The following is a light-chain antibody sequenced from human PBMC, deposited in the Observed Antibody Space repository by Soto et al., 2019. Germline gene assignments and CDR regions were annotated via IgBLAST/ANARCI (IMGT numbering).Light chain of an antibody. V-gene: IGKV3-20*01. Sequence: IVFTQSPGTLYLSPGERATLSCRASQSVTTQLAWYRQKPGQAPRLIIHGASSRETGVPDRITGSGAGTDFTLSISRLEPEDFAVYYCQQYGGSTRTFGQGTRLEIK. CDR1: QSVTTQ. CDR2: GAS. CDR3: QQYGGSTRT. J-gene: IGKJ5*01.